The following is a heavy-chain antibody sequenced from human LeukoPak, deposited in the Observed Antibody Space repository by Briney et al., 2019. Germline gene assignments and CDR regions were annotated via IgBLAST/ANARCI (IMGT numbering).Heavy chain of an antibody. CDR3: AKRAQTYYYDSSGYSAIDY. J-gene: IGHJ4*02. Sequence: GGSLRLSCAASGFTVSSNYMSWVRQAPGKGLEWVSAISGSGGSTYYADSVKGRFTISRDNSKNTLYLQMNSLRAEDTAVYYCAKRAQTYYYDSSGYSAIDYWGQGTLVTVSS. CDR2: ISGSGGST. V-gene: IGHV3-23*01. CDR1: GFTVSSNY. D-gene: IGHD3-22*01.